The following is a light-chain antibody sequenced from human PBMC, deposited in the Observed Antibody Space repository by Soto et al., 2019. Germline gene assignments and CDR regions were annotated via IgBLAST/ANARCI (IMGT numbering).Light chain of an antibody. CDR3: QEYIQWPPGM. V-gene: IGKV3-15*01. Sequence: DIVVTQSPATLSASPGERVTLSCRASQFVSSRLAWYQRRPGQVPRLLIYDTSTRAPGISARFSGSGSGTEFTLTISSLQSVDFAVYYCQEYIQWPPGMFGPGTTVDIK. J-gene: IGKJ1*01. CDR2: DTS. CDR1: QFVSSR.